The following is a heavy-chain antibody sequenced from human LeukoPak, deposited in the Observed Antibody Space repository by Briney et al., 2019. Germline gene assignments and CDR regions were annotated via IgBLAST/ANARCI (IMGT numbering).Heavy chain of an antibody. D-gene: IGHD1-1*01. V-gene: IGHV1-69*13. J-gene: IGHJ4*02. CDR3: ARGTTGTTQVLLTLDY. Sequence: SVKVSCKASGGTFISYAISWVRQAPGQGLEWMGGIIPIFGTANYAQKFQGRVTLTPDEYTSTAYMELSSLRSEDTAVYYCARGTTGTTQVLLTLDYWGRGTLVTVPS. CDR2: IIPIFGTA. CDR1: GGTFISYA.